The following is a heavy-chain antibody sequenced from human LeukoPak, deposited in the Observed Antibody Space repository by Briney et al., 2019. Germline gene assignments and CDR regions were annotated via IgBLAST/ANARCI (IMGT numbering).Heavy chain of an antibody. CDR2: NSSSSSYI. V-gene: IGHV3-21*01. J-gene: IGHJ4*02. D-gene: IGHD3-22*01. CDR3: ARWHYDSSGYYLFDY. CDR1: GFTFSSYS. Sequence: PGGSLRLSCAASGFTFSSYSMNWVRQAPGKGLEWVSSNSSSSSYIYYADSVKGRFTISRDNAKNSLYLQMNSLRAEDTAVYYCARWHYDSSGYYLFDYWGQGTLVTVSS.